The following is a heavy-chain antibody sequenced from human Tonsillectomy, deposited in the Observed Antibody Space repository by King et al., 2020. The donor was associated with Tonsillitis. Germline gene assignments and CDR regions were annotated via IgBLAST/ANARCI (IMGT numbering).Heavy chain of an antibody. CDR1: GGTFSSYT. V-gene: IGHV1-69*09. J-gene: IGHJ6*02. D-gene: IGHD5-18*01. Sequence: VQLVQSGAEVKNPGSSVRVSCKASGGTFSSYTITWVRQAPGQGLEWMGRIIPFLDIANYTQNFQGRVTFNADKSTSTAYMELSSLRSEDTAVYYCATGEGYNYGSPTYYYYGMNVWGQGTTVTVSS. CDR3: ATGEGYNYGSPTYYYYGMNV. CDR2: IIPFLDIA.